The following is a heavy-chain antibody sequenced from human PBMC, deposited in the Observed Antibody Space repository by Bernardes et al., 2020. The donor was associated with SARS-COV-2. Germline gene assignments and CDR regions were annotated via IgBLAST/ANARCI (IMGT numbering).Heavy chain of an antibody. J-gene: IGHJ4*02. CDR1: GYTFTSYD. D-gene: IGHD3-22*01. CDR2: ISPYNGNT. Sequence: ASVKVSCKSSGYTFTSYDITWVRQAPGQGLEWMGWISPYNGNTNYAQTFQGRVTMTTDTSTSTTYMELRSLTSDDTAVYYFARDFSPRGSGYYYFAYWGQGTLVTVSS. CDR3: ARDFSPRGSGYYYFAY. V-gene: IGHV1-18*01.